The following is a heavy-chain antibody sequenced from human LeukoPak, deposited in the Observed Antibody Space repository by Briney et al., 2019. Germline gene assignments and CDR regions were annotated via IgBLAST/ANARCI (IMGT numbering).Heavy chain of an antibody. V-gene: IGHV3-11*01. J-gene: IGHJ4*02. D-gene: IGHD6-19*01. CDR1: GFTFSDYY. Sequence: PGGSLRLSCAASGFTFSDYYMSWIRQAPGKGLEWVSYISSSGSTIYYADSVKGRFTISRDNAKNSLYLQMNSLRAEDTAVYYCARDFGGVAGTWTGEDYFDYWGQGTLVTVSS. CDR3: ARDFGGVAGTWTGEDYFDY. CDR2: ISSSGSTI.